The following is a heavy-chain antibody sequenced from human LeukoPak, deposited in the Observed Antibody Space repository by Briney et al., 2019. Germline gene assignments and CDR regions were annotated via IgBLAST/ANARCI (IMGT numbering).Heavy chain of an antibody. CDR1: GFTFSSYA. J-gene: IGHJ6*02. D-gene: IGHD2-15*01. Sequence: GGSLRLSCAASGFTFSSYAMSWVRQAPGKGLEWVSAISGSGGSTYYADSVKGRFTISRDNSKNTLYLQMNSLRAEDTAVYYCAKYPTYLDIAFMDVWGQGTTVTVSS. CDR3: AKYPTYLDIAFMDV. V-gene: IGHV3-23*01. CDR2: ISGSGGST.